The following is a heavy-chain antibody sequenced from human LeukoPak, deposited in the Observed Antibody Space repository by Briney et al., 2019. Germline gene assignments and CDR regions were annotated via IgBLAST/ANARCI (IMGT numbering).Heavy chain of an antibody. CDR2: ISKSGNT. CDR3: ARGGPTVRDFEP. V-gene: IGHV4-59*01. Sequence: TSETLSLTCTVSGGSLNTYYWSWIRQPPGKRLEWIGYISKSGNTNCNPSLKSRVIISVDTSGNHFSLKLNSVTAADTAVYYCARGGPTVRDFEPWGRGTLVTVSS. D-gene: IGHD3-3*01. CDR1: GGSLNTYY. J-gene: IGHJ5*02.